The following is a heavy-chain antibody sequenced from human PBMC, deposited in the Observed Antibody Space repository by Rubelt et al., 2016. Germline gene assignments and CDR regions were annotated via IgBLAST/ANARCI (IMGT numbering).Heavy chain of an antibody. J-gene: IGHJ4*02. CDR3: ASAATAAMAEIPGGFDY. V-gene: IGHV4-4*02. Sequence: TLPLTCAVSGGSISSSNWWSWVRQPPGKGLEWIGEIYHSGSTTYNPSLKSRVTFSVAKSKNQFSLKLSSVTAADTAVYYCASAATAAMAEIPGGFDYWSQGTLVTVSS. CDR1: GGSISSSNW. CDR2: IYHSGST. D-gene: IGHD5-18*01.